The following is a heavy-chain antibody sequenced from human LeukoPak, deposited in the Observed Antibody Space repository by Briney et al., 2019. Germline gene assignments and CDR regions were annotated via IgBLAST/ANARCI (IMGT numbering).Heavy chain of an antibody. V-gene: IGHV3-23*01. D-gene: IGHD2-15*01. CDR1: GFTFSSYG. CDR3: AKDALYCSGGSCLHGY. J-gene: IGHJ4*02. Sequence: PGGSLRLSCAASGFTFSSYGMSWVRQAPGKGLEWVSAISGSGGSTYYADSVKGRFTISRDNSKNTLYLQMNSLRAEDTAVYYCAKDALYCSGGSCLHGYWGQGTLVTVSS. CDR2: ISGSGGST.